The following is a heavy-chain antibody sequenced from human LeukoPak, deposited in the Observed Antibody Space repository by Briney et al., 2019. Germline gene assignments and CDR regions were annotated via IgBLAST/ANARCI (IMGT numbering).Heavy chain of an antibody. V-gene: IGHV3-66*02. Sequence: GGSLRLPCGAWIFTHRSNYMRCLRGSPEKAREGCSVMYSGSSTYYAESVKGRFTISRDNPKKTLYLQMKSLRAEDTAVYYRTTVPYRNPILGDFDIWGQETMLSVSS. D-gene: IGHD4-11*01. CDR3: TTVPYRNPILGDFDI. CDR1: IFTHRSNY. CDR2: MYSGSST. J-gene: IGHJ3*02.